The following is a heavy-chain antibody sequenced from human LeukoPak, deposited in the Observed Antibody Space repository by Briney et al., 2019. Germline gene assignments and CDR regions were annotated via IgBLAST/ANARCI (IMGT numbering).Heavy chain of an antibody. D-gene: IGHD6-19*01. J-gene: IGHJ4*02. V-gene: IGHV4-39*07. CDR2: IYYSGST. CDR3: ARGGRGLGAVAGTNDY. CDR1: GGSISSYY. Sequence: SETLSLTCTVSGGSISSYYWGWIRQPPGKGLEWIGSIYYSGSTYYNPSLKSRVTISVDTSKNQFSLKLSSVTAADTAVYYCARGGRGLGAVAGTNDYWGQGTLVTVSS.